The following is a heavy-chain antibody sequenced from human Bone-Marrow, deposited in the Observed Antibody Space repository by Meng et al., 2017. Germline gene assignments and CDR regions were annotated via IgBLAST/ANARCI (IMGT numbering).Heavy chain of an antibody. CDR1: GFSLNTSGMC. J-gene: IGHJ4*02. Sequence: SGPTLVKPTQTLTLACTFSGFSLNTSGMCASWIRQPPGKALEWLAVIDWDDDKYYSTSLKTRLTISKDTSKNQVVLTMTNMDPVDTATYYCARTLIAAAGTLFDYWGQGTLVTVSS. CDR3: ARTLIAAAGTLFDY. V-gene: IGHV2-70*13. D-gene: IGHD6-13*01. CDR2: IDWDDDK.